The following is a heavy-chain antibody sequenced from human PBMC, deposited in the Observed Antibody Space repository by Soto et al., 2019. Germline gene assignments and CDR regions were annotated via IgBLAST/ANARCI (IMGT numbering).Heavy chain of an antibody. Sequence: GASVKVSCKASGYTFTTYDMHWVRQAPGRGLEWMGMINPRGGSTTYAQKFQGRVTMTRDTSTTNVYMELSSLRSEDTAVYYCARARFCKSAICPGYHAVDVWGQGTTVTVSS. V-gene: IGHV1-46*01. CDR3: ARARFCKSAICPGYHAVDV. J-gene: IGHJ6*02. CDR2: INPRGGST. D-gene: IGHD2-2*01. CDR1: GYTFTTYD.